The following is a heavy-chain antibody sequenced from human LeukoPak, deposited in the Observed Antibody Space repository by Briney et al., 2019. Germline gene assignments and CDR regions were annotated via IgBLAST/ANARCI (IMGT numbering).Heavy chain of an antibody. V-gene: IGHV3-49*04. J-gene: IGHJ4*02. CDR2: IRSKAYGGTT. CDR3: TRDEYLDY. Sequence: PGGSLRLSCTASGFTFGDYAMSWVRQAPGKGLEWVGFIRSKAYGGTTECAASVKGRFTISRDDSKSIAYLQMNSLKTEDTAVYYCTRDEYLDYWGQGTLVTVSS. CDR1: GFTFGDYA.